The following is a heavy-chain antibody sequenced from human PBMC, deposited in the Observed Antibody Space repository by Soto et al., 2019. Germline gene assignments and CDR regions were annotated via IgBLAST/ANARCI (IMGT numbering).Heavy chain of an antibody. CDR2: IYYSGST. CDR1: GGSISSYY. D-gene: IGHD2-2*02. V-gene: IGHV4-59*01. Sequence: PSETLSLTCTVSGGSISSYYWSWIRQPPGKGLEWIGYIYYSGSTNYNPSLKSRVTISVDTSKNQFSLKLSSVTAADTAVYYCARERAIDYYYYMDGWGKGTTVTVAS. CDR3: ARERAIDYYYYMDG. J-gene: IGHJ6*03.